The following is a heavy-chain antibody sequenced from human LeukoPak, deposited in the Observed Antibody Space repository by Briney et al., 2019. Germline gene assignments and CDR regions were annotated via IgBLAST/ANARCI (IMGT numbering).Heavy chain of an antibody. D-gene: IGHD1-14*01. CDR3: ARGGRKDLYYYYGMDV. V-gene: IGHV3-66*01. CDR2: IYSGGST. CDR1: GFTVSSNY. J-gene: IGHJ6*02. Sequence: PGGSLRLSCAASGFTVSSNYMSWVRQAPGKGLEWVSVIYSGGSTYYADSVKGRFTISRDNSKNTLYLQMNSLRAEDTAVYYCARGGRKDLYYYYGMDVWGQGTTVTVSS.